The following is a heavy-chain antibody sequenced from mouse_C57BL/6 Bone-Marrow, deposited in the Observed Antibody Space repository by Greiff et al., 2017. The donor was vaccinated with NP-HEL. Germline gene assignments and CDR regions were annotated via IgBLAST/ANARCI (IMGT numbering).Heavy chain of an antibody. V-gene: IGHV5-6*01. J-gene: IGHJ4*01. CDR2: ISSDGSYT. D-gene: IGHD3-3*01. CDR1: GFTFSSYG. CDR3: ARHDEGDAMDY. Sequence: EVKLVESGGDLVKPGGSLKLSCAASGFTFSSYGMSWVRQTPDKRLEWVATISSDGSYTYYPDSVKGRFTISRDNAKNTLYLQMSSLKSEDTAMYYYARHDEGDAMDYWGQGTGVTVSS.